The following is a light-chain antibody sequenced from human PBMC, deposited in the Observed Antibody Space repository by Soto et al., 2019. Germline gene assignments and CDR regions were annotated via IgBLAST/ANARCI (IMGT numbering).Light chain of an antibody. J-gene: IGLJ2*01. Sequence: QSVLTQSPSASASLGASVKLTCTLSSGHSTYAIAWHQQQPEKGPRYLMKLNSDGSHSKGDGIPDRFSGSSSGAERHLTISSLQSEDEADYYCQPWGTAIHDVVFGGGTKLTVL. CDR1: SGHSTYA. CDR3: QPWGTAIHDVV. CDR2: LNSDGSH. V-gene: IGLV4-69*01.